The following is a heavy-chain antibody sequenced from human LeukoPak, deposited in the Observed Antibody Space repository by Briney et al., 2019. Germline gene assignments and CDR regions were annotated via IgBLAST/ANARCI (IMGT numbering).Heavy chain of an antibody. Sequence: PSETLSLTCTVSGASITSGAYYWTWIRQHPGEGLEWIGYSSYSGSAYYNPSLKSRVTISVDTSKSQFSLKLSSVTAADTAVYYCARYYCASSRCPGVDHWGQGTLVTVSS. CDR2: SSYSGSA. V-gene: IGHV4-31*03. J-gene: IGHJ4*02. D-gene: IGHD2-2*01. CDR3: ARYYCASSRCPGVDH. CDR1: GASITSGAYY.